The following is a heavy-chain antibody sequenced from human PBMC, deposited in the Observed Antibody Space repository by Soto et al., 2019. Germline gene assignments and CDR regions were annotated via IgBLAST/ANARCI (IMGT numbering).Heavy chain of an antibody. CDR3: AREKDLAVPTARFHY. D-gene: IGHD5-12*01. J-gene: IGHJ4*02. CDR1: GITVSSNY. CDR2: ISSGGSA. V-gene: IGHV3-66*01. Sequence: SLRLSCTASGITVSSNYMTWVRQAPGKGLEWVSHISSGGSAYYAGSVKGRFTISRDNSENTLYLQMNSLRVEDTAVYYCAREKDLAVPTARFHYWGLGTLVTGSS.